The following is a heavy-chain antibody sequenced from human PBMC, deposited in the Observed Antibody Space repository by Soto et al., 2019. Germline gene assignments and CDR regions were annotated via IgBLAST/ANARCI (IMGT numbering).Heavy chain of an antibody. J-gene: IGHJ3*02. V-gene: IGHV3-30*03. D-gene: IGHD2-15*01. CDR2: ISHDGSNK. Sequence: GGSLRLSCAASGFTFSSYGMHWVRQAPGKGLEWVAVISHDGSNKYYADSVKGRFTISRDNSKNTLYLQMNSLRAEDTAVYYCAREKLDIVVVVAATHPAFDIWGQGTMVTVSS. CDR3: AREKLDIVVVVAATHPAFDI. CDR1: GFTFSSYG.